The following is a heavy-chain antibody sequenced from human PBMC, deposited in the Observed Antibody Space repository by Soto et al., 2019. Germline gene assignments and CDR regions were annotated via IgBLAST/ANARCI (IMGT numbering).Heavy chain of an antibody. Sequence: QVQLVQSGAEVKKPGSSVKVSCKASGGTFSSYTISWVRQAPGQVLEWMGRIIPILGIANYAQKFQGRVTLTADKSTSTGYMELSSLRSEVTAVYYCARKEIRPGGNWSAQSYYYDYIWGEDDAGYYFDYWGQGTLVTVSS. CDR1: GGTFSSYT. J-gene: IGHJ4*02. CDR3: ARKEIRPGGNWSAQSYYYDYIWGEDDAGYYFDY. V-gene: IGHV1-69*02. D-gene: IGHD3-16*01. CDR2: IIPILGIA.